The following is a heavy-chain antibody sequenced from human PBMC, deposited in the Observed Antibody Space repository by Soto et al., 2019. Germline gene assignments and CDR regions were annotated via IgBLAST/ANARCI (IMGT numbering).Heavy chain of an antibody. V-gene: IGHV4-39*07. CDR2: FFIGGNT. Sequence: PSETLSLTCTVSGGSISSSTYYWGWMRQPPGKGLEWIASFFIGGNTYYNPSLKSRVTISIDRSKNQFSLKLSSVTAADTAVYYCARGALFQSGLYYDFWSGYYNWFDPWGQGTLVTVSS. CDR3: ARGALFQSGLYYDFWSGYYNWFDP. CDR1: GGSISSSTYY. D-gene: IGHD3-3*01. J-gene: IGHJ5*02.